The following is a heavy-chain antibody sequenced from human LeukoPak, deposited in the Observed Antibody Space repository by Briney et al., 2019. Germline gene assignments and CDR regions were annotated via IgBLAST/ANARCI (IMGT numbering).Heavy chain of an antibody. J-gene: IGHJ4*02. CDR3: ARGLGGWGSSGWYYFDY. D-gene: IGHD6-19*01. V-gene: IGHV4-34*01. CDR2: INHSGST. Sequence: PSETLSLTCAVYGGSFSGYYWSWIRQPPGKGLEWIGEINHSGSTNYNPSLKSRVTISVDTSKNQFSLKLSSVTAADTAVYYCARGLGGWGSSGWYYFDYWGQGTLVTVSS. CDR1: GGSFSGYY.